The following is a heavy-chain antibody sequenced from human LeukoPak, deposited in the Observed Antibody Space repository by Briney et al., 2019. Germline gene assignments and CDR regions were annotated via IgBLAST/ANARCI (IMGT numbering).Heavy chain of an antibody. J-gene: IGHJ6*02. D-gene: IGHD2-21*02. CDR1: GYTFTSYD. Sequence: ASVKVSCKASGYTFTSYDINWVRQATGQGLEWMGWMNPNSGNTGYAQKLQGRVTMTTDTSTSTAYMELRSLRSDDTAVYYCARDGQSAYCGGDCYPAHYYYGMDVWGQGTTVTVSS. CDR2: MNPNSGNT. V-gene: IGHV1-8*01. CDR3: ARDGQSAYCGGDCYPAHYYYGMDV.